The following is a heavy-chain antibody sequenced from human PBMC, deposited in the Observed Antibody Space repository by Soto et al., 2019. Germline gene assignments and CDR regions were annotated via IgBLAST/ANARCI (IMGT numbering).Heavy chain of an antibody. J-gene: IGHJ4*02. CDR2: ISWDGGST. D-gene: IGHD2-21*02. V-gene: IGHV3-43*01. CDR3: AKDGPSNCGGDCYVDY. Sequence: GGSLRLSCAASGFTFDDYTMHWVRQAPGKGLEWVSLISWDGGSTYYADSVKGRFTISRDNSKNSLYLQMNSLRTEDTALYYCAKDGPSNCGGDCYVDYWGQGTLVTVSS. CDR1: GFTFDDYT.